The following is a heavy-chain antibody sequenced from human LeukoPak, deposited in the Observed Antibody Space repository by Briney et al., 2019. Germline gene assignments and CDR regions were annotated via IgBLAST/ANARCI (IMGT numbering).Heavy chain of an antibody. CDR2: ISWNSGSI. V-gene: IGHV3-9*01. CDR1: GFTFDDYA. CDR3: AKDIRSLDAFDI. Sequence: GGSLRLSCAASGFTFDDYAMHWVRQAPGKGLEWVSGISWNSGSIGYADSVKGRFTISRDNAKNSLYLQMNSLRAEDTALYYCAKDIRSLDAFDIWGQGTMVTVSS. J-gene: IGHJ3*02. D-gene: IGHD1-14*01.